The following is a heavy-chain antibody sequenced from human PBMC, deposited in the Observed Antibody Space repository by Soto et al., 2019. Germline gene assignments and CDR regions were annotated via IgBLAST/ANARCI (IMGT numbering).Heavy chain of an antibody. CDR3: ARWYPTSSEAYFDY. J-gene: IGHJ4*02. V-gene: IGHV1-69*01. Sequence: EASVKVSCKASGGTFSSYSISWLRQATGQGLEWMGGIIPIFGTANYAQKFQGRVTITADESTSTAYMELSCLRSEDTAVYYCARWYPTSSEAYFDYWGQGTLVTVSS. D-gene: IGHD6-13*01. CDR1: GGTFSSYS. CDR2: IIPIFGTA.